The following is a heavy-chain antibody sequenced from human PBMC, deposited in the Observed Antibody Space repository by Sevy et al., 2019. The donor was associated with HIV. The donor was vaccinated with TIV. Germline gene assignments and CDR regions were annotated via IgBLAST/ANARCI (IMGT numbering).Heavy chain of an antibody. CDR1: GFTFSDFY. D-gene: IGHD1-7*01. CDR3: ARDRRNYAGQYFDY. V-gene: IGHV3-11*06. J-gene: IGHJ4*02. CDR2: ISSGSTYT. Sequence: GGSLRLSCEVSGFTFSDFYMSWIRQAPGKGLEWVSDISSGSTYTKSADSVKGRFTISRDNAKNSLYLQMNSRRVEDTAVYYGARDRRNYAGQYFDYWGQGTLVTVSS.